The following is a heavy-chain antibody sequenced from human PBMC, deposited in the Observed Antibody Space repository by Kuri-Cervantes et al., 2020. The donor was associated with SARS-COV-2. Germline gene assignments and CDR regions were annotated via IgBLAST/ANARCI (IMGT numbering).Heavy chain of an antibody. J-gene: IGHJ4*02. Sequence: ETLSLTCTVSGGSISSYYWSWIRQPPGKGLVWVSRINSDGSSTSYADSVKGRFTISRDNAKNTLYLQMNSLRAEDTAVYYCARGDDITIFGVVIKGGTDYWGQGTLVTVSS. V-gene: IGHV3-74*01. CDR3: ARGDDITIFGVVIKGGTDY. CDR1: GGSISSYY. CDR2: INSDGSST. D-gene: IGHD3-3*01.